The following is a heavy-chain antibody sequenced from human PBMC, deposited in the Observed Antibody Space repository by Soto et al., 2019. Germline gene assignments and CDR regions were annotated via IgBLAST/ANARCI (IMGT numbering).Heavy chain of an antibody. J-gene: IGHJ4*02. Sequence: ASVKVSCKASGYSFTSYYMHWVRQAPGQGLEWMGLINPNGGSATYTQKFQGRVTMTRDTSTSTVYMDLSSLRSEDSAVYYCARSPYSSGYYYAIDYWGQGTQVTVS. CDR2: INPNGGSA. CDR1: GYSFTSYY. CDR3: ARSPYSSGYYYAIDY. D-gene: IGHD3-22*01. V-gene: IGHV1-46*01.